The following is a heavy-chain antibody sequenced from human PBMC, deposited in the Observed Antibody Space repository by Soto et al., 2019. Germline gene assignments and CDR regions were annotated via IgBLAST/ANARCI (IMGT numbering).Heavy chain of an antibody. D-gene: IGHD6-19*01. Sequence: GGSLRLSCAASGFTFSSYGMHWVRQAPGKGLEWVAVISYDGSNKYYADSVKGRFTISRDNSKNTLYLQMNSLRAEDTAVYYCALSGWYTWGQGTLVTVSS. J-gene: IGHJ5*02. V-gene: IGHV3-30*03. CDR1: GFTFSSYG. CDR3: ALSGWYT. CDR2: ISYDGSNK.